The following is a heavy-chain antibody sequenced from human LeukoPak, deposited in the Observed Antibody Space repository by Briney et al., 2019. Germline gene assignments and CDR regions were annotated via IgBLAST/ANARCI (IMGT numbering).Heavy chain of an antibody. CDR3: VKLLYEGNNGWYGGDY. CDR2: ISGSGGRT. V-gene: IGHV3-23*01. D-gene: IGHD6-19*01. J-gene: IGHJ4*02. CDR1: GFTFSNYA. Sequence: QPGGSLRLSCAASGFTFSNYAMSWVRQAPGKGLEWVSSISGSGGRTYYADSVKGRFTISRDNSKNTLYQQMSSLRAEDTAVYYCVKLLYEGNNGWYGGDYWGQGTLVTVSS.